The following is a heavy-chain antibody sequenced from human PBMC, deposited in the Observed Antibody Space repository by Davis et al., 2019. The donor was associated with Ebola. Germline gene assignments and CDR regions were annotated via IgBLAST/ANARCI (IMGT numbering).Heavy chain of an antibody. J-gene: IGHJ4*02. Sequence: PGGSLRLSCAFSGFTFSTNYGLNWVRQAPGKGLDWVADISGPGAPYYADSVKGRFTISRDNAKNTLYLQMNSLRAEDTAVYYCAREGYCSGGSCYYFDYWGQGTLVTVSS. CDR1: GFTFSTNYG. CDR2: ISGPGAP. V-gene: IGHV3-23*01. D-gene: IGHD2-15*01. CDR3: AREGYCSGGSCYYFDY.